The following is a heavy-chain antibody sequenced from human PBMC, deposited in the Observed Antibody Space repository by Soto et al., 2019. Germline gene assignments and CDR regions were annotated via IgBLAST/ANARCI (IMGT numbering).Heavy chain of an antibody. D-gene: IGHD3-9*01. CDR3: ARDAQPLEIYDTYYDILTGPSRVHNYYYYYGMDV. J-gene: IGHJ6*02. V-gene: IGHV3-33*01. CDR2: IWYDGSNK. Sequence: PGGSLRLSCAASGFTFSSYGMHWVRQAPGKGLEWVAVIWYDGSNKYYADSVKGRFTISRDNSKNTLYLQMNSLRAEDTAVYYCARDAQPLEIYDTYYDILTGPSRVHNYYYYYGMDVWGQGTTVTVSS. CDR1: GFTFSSYG.